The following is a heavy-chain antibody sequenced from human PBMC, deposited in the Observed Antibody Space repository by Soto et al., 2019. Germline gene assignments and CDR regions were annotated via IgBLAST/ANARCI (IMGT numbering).Heavy chain of an antibody. J-gene: IGHJ3*02. V-gene: IGHV3-30*18. CDR2: ISYDGSNK. CDR1: GFTFSSYG. CDR3: ANGLERFLEWLTFHAFDI. D-gene: IGHD3-3*01. Sequence: GGSLRLSCAASGFTFSSYGMHWVRQAPGKGLEWVAVISYDGSNKYYADSVKGRFTIPRDNSKNTLYLQMNSLRAEDTAVYYCANGLERFLEWLTFHAFDIWGQGTMVTVSS.